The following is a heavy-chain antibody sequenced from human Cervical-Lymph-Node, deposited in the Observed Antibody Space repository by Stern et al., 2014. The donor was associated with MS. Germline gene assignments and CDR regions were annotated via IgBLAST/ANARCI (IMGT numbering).Heavy chain of an antibody. V-gene: IGHV5-51*01. CDR1: GYSFTANW. CDR2: FYPGDADT. CDR3: ARDYGDYAFDY. Sequence: VQLVESGAEVKQPGESLKISCKGSGYSFTANWIAWVRQMPGKGLEWMGIFYPGDADTRYSRSSQVRVTISADKSISTAYLQWSSLKASDTAMYYCARDYGDYAFDYWGQGTLVTVSS. D-gene: IGHD4-17*01. J-gene: IGHJ4*02.